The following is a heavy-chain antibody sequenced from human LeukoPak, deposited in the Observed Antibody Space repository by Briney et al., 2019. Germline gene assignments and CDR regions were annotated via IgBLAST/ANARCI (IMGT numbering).Heavy chain of an antibody. D-gene: IGHD3-10*01. Sequence: PGGSLRLSCAASGFTVRDSYMSWVRQAPGKRLEWLAFIYVSGTTFYAASVKGRFTISRDNSKNTVYFQMNSLRAEDTALYYCGRHAYGGSPPLSWGQGTLDTVSS. CDR1: GFTVRDSY. J-gene: IGHJ4*02. CDR3: GRHAYGGSPPLS. V-gene: IGHV3-66*04. CDR2: IYVSGTT.